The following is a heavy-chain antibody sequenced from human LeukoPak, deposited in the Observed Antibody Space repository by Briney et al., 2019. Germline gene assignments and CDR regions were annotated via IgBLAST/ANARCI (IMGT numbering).Heavy chain of an antibody. V-gene: IGHV3-64*01. CDR3: AREATTKTGRVYYFDY. CDR2: ISSNGYST. CDR1: GFTFGMYA. Sequence: GGSLRLSCEASGFTFGMYAMHWVRQAPGKGLEYISGISSNGYSTYYANSVKGRFTISRDNSKNTLYLQMGSLRNEDMAVFYCAREATTKTGRVYYFDYWGQGTLVTVSS. J-gene: IGHJ4*02. D-gene: IGHD3-16*01.